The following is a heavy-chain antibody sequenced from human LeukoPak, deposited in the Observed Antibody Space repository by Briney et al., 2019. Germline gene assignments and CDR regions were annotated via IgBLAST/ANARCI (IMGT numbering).Heavy chain of an antibody. CDR3: ARDNSYGDLDY. Sequence: PGGSLRLSCAASGFTFSSYAMHWVRQAPGKGLEWVAVISYDGSSKYYADSVKGRFTISRDNSKNTLYLQMNSLRAEDTAVYYCARDNSYGDLDYWGQGTLVTVSS. V-gene: IGHV3-30-3*01. CDR2: ISYDGSSK. J-gene: IGHJ4*02. CDR1: GFTFSSYA. D-gene: IGHD4-17*01.